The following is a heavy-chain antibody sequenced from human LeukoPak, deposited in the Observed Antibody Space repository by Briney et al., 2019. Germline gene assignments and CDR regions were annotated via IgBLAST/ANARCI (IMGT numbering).Heavy chain of an antibody. CDR3: ARRIGYCSGGSCPRIFDY. J-gene: IGHJ4*02. CDR1: GGSISSSNYY. V-gene: IGHV4-39*01. Sequence: SETLSLTCTVSGGSISSSNYYWGWIRQPPGKGLEWIGSIYYSGSTYYSSSFKSRVTISVDTSKNQFSLKLSSVTAADTAVYYCARRIGYCSGGSCPRIFDYWSQGALVTVSS. CDR2: IYYSGST. D-gene: IGHD2-15*01.